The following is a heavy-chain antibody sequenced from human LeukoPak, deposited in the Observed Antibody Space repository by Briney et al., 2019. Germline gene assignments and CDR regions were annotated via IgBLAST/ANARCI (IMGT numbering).Heavy chain of an antibody. D-gene: IGHD2-21*02. CDR1: GGSISSYY. J-gene: IGHJ4*02. CDR2: IYSSGST. V-gene: IGHV4-59*01. Sequence: SETLSLTCTVSGGSISSYYWSWIRQPPGKGLEWIGYIYSSGSTNYNPSLKSRITISVDTSKNKFSLKLSSVTAADTAVYYCARFAYCGGHCWYYFDYWGQGSLVTVSS. CDR3: ARFAYCGGHCWYYFDY.